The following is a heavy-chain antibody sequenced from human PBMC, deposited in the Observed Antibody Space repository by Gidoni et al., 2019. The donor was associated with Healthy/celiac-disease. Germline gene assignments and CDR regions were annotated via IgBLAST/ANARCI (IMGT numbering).Heavy chain of an antibody. J-gene: IGHJ5*02. V-gene: IGHV4-39*01. CDR1: GCPIRRSSYY. D-gene: IGHD3-3*01. CDR3: ARTHDYDFWSGGMAWFDP. Sequence: QLQLQESGPGLVKPSETLSLTCTVSGCPIRRSSYYWGWIRQPPGKGLAWIGSIYYSGSTYYNPSLKSRVTISVDTSKNQFSLKLSSVTAADTAVYYCARTHDYDFWSGGMAWFDPWGQGTLVTVSS. CDR2: IYYSGST.